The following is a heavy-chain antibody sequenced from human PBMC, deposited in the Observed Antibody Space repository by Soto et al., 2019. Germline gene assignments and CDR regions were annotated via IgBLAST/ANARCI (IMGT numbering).Heavy chain of an antibody. J-gene: IGHJ4*02. V-gene: IGHV4-59*01. CDR3: ARSDEHGDYGY. D-gene: IGHD4-17*01. CDR1: SGSINSYY. CDR2: IYYXGST. Sequence: XXTLSLTCTVSSGSINSYYWSWIRQPPGKALECIGSIYYXGSTKYKTSIKXXVTISVDXXKNKFSLKLSSVTDAETAVYYCARSDEHGDYGYWGQRNLVTSPQ.